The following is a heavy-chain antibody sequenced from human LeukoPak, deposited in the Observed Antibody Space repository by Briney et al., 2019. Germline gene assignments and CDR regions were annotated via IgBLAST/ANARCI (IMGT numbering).Heavy chain of an antibody. CDR2: IKQDGSEK. CDR1: GFTFSFYW. J-gene: IGHJ5*02. CDR3: AKDLIVDNS. V-gene: IGHV3-7*04. D-gene: IGHD5-24*01. Sequence: GGSLRLSCDASGFTFSFYWMNWVRQAPGKGLEWVANIKQDGSEKYYVDSVKGRFTISRDDAKNSLYLQMNSLRADDTAVYFCAKDLIVDNSWGQGTLVIVSS.